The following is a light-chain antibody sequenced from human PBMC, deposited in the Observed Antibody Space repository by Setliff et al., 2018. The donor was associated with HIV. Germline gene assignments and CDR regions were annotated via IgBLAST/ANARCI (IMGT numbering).Light chain of an antibody. CDR2: DVT. J-gene: IGLJ1*01. V-gene: IGLV2-11*01. CDR3: CSYAGSYTFYV. Sequence: QSALTQPASVSRSPGQSITLSCTGSSSDVGNYNYVSWFQHHPGKAPKLIIYDVTKRPSGVPDRFSGSKSGNTASLTISGLQAEDEADYFCCSYAGSYTFYVFGSGTKVTV. CDR1: SSDVGNYNY.